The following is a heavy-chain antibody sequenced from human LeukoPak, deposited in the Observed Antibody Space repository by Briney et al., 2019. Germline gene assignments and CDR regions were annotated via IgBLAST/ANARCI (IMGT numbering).Heavy chain of an antibody. D-gene: IGHD2-15*01. CDR3: ARGLPRYCSGGSCYRPTPLDY. CDR1: GGSFSGYY. V-gene: IGHV4-34*01. J-gene: IGHJ4*02. Sequence: SETLSLTCAVYGGSFSGYYWSWIRQPPGKGLEWIGEINHSGSTNYNPSLKSRVTISVDTSKNQFSLKLSSVTAADTAVYYCARGLPRYCSGGSCYRPTPLDYWGQGTLVTVSS. CDR2: INHSGST.